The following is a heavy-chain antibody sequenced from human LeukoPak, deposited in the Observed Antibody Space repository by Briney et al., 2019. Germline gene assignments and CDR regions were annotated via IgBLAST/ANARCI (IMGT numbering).Heavy chain of an antibody. CDR1: GYTFTSYD. CDR3: ASEGAAAAHDAFDI. J-gene: IGHJ3*02. D-gene: IGHD6-13*01. Sequence: GASVKVSCKASGYTFTSYDINWVRQATGQGLEWMGWMNPNSSNTGYAQKFQGRVTMTRNTSISTAYMELSSLRSEDTAVYYCASEGAAAAHDAFDIWGQGTMVTVSS. V-gene: IGHV1-8*01. CDR2: MNPNSSNT.